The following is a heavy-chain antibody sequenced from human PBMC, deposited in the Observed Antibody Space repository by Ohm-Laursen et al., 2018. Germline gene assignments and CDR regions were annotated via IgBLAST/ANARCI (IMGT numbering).Heavy chain of an antibody. CDR2: IYTSGST. CDR3: ARADDSTGYPELPLDH. CDR1: GDSISSYY. D-gene: IGHD3-22*01. Sequence: GTLSLTCTVSGDSISSYYWSWIRQPAGKGLEWIGRIYTSGSTNYNPSLKSRVTMSVDTSKNQFSLKLSSVTAADTAVYHCARADDSTGYPELPLDHWGQGTLVPVSS. V-gene: IGHV4-4*07. J-gene: IGHJ4*02.